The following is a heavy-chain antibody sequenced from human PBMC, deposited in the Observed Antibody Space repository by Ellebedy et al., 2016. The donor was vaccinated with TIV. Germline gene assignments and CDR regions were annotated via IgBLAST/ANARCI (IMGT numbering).Heavy chain of an antibody. CDR3: AKGITWGANGIDP. CDR1: GFPFSSYV. Sequence: PGGSLRLSCAASGFPFSSYVMNWVRQAPGKGLEWVSVISGSGGITYYADSVKGRFTISRDNSKNTLYLQMNSLRGEDTAVYYCAKGITWGANGIDPWGQGTLVTVSS. CDR2: ISGSGGIT. D-gene: IGHD1-14*01. J-gene: IGHJ5*02. V-gene: IGHV3-23*01.